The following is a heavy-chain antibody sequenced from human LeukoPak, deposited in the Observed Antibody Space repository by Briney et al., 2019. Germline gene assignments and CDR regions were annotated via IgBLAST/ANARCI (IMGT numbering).Heavy chain of an antibody. CDR3: ASPITMIVVVTANPYDAFDI. CDR1: GFTFSDYY. D-gene: IGHD3-22*01. CDR2: ISSSGSTI. Sequence: KPGGSLRLPCAASGFTFSDYYMSWIRQAPGKGLEWVSYISSSGSTIYYADSVKGRFTISRDNAKNSLYLQMNSLRAEDTAVYYCASPITMIVVVTANPYDAFDIWGQGTMVTVSS. J-gene: IGHJ3*02. V-gene: IGHV3-11*01.